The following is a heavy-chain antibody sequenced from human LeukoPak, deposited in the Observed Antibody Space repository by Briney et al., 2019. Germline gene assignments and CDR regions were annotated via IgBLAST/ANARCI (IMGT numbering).Heavy chain of an antibody. D-gene: IGHD6-19*01. CDR1: GFTFDNYA. CDR2: ISWNSGTI. V-gene: IGHV3-9*01. J-gene: IGHJ1*01. CDR3: ARAYKDRSLAGKKEFFQH. Sequence: GGSLRLSRAASGFTFDNYAMNWVRQVPGKGLEWISLISWNSGTIGYADSVKGRFTISRDNANNFLYLQMNSLRAEDTALYYCARAYKDRSLAGKKEFFQHWGQGTLVTVSS.